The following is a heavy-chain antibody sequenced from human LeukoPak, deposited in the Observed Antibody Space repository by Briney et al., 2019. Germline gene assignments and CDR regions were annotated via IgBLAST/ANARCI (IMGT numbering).Heavy chain of an antibody. V-gene: IGHV1-69*05. CDR3: ARDKEYYDSSGYYFDY. CDR1: GGTFISYA. D-gene: IGHD3-22*01. Sequence: SVKVSCKASGGTFISYAISWVRQAPGQGLEWMGRIIPIFGTANYAQKFQGRVTITTDESTSTAYMELSSLRSEDTAVYYCARDKEYYDSSGYYFDYWGQGTLVTVSS. J-gene: IGHJ4*02. CDR2: IIPIFGTA.